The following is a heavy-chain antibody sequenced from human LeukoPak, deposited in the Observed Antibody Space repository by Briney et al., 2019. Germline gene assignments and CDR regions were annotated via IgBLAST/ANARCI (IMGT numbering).Heavy chain of an antibody. CDR3: ARAYVFTLFGVTTHSYFDY. V-gene: IGHV4-59*01. CDR1: GGSISSYY. CDR2: IYYSGNT. J-gene: IGHJ4*02. Sequence: SETLSLTCTVSGGSISSYYWSWIRQPPGKGLEWIGYIYYSGNTNYNPSLKSRVTISVDTSKKQFSLNLRSVTAADTAVYYCARAYVFTLFGVTTHSYFDYWGQGTLVTVSS. D-gene: IGHD3-3*01.